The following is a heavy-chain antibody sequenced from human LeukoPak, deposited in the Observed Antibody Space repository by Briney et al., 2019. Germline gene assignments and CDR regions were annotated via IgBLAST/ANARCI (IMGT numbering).Heavy chain of an antibody. D-gene: IGHD2-15*01. CDR3: AKQLGYCSDGSCYFPY. CDR1: GLDFSSNW. Sequence: PGGSLRLSCAASGLDFSSNWMHWVRHAPGQGLVWVSRIKGDGISTNYADSVKGRFTISRDIAKSTLCLQMNSLRAEDTAVYYCAKQLGYCSDGSCYFPYWGQGTLVTVSS. CDR2: IKGDGIST. V-gene: IGHV3-74*01. J-gene: IGHJ4*02.